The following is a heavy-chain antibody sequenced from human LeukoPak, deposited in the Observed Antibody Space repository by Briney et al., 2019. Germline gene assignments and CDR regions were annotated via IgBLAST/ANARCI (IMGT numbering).Heavy chain of an antibody. Sequence: GGSLRLSCTVSGFTVSSNSMSWVRQAPGKGLEWVSFIYSDNTHYSDSVKGRFTISRDNSKNTLYLQMNSLRAEDTAVYYCAKDPARPYDSSGYYSDYWGQGTLVTVSS. CDR3: AKDPARPYDSSGYYSDY. CDR1: GFTVSSNS. J-gene: IGHJ4*02. D-gene: IGHD3-22*01. CDR2: IYSDNT. V-gene: IGHV3-53*01.